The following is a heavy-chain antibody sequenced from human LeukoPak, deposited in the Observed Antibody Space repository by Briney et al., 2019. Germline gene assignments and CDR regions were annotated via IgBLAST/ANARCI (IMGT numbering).Heavy chain of an antibody. Sequence: GGSLRLSCAASGFTFSTYEMNWVRQAPGKGLEWVSYISNGDGTIKYADSVRGRFTISRDNSKNTLYLQMNSLRAEDTAVYYCAKKSRGSGSYYGDYWGQGILVTVSS. CDR3: AKKSRGSGSYYGDY. J-gene: IGHJ4*02. D-gene: IGHD3-10*01. V-gene: IGHV3-48*03. CDR1: GFTFSTYE. CDR2: ISNGDGTI.